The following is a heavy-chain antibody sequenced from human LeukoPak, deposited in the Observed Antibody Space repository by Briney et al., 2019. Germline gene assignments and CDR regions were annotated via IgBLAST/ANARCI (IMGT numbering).Heavy chain of an antibody. CDR1: GFTFSSYW. CDR3: AREGNYCSSTSCYSYYYYMDV. Sequence: GGSLRLSCAASGFTFSSYWMSWVRQAPGKGLEWVANIKQDGSEKYYVDSVKGRFTISRDNAKNSLYLQMNSLRAEDTAVYYCAREGNYCSSTSCYSYYYYMDVWGKGTTVTVSS. J-gene: IGHJ6*03. V-gene: IGHV3-7*01. D-gene: IGHD2-2*01. CDR2: IKQDGSEK.